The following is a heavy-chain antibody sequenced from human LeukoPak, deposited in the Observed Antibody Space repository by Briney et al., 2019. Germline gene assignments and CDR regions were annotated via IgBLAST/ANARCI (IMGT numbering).Heavy chain of an antibody. V-gene: IGHV1-46*01. CDR3: ARHKEVGDYYYFDY. CDR2: INPSGGST. CDR1: GYIFTSYY. Sequence: GASVKVSCKASGYIFTSYYMHGVRQAPGQGLEWMGIINPSGGSTSYTQKFQGRVTMTRDTSTTTVYMELSSLRSQDTAVYYCARHKEVGDYYYFDYWGQGTLVTVSS. J-gene: IGHJ4*02. D-gene: IGHD2/OR15-2a*01.